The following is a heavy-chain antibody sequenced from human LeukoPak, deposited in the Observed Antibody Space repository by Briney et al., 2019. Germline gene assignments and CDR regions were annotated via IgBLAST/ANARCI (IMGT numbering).Heavy chain of an antibody. V-gene: IGHV3-23*01. Sequence: GGSLRLSCAASGFTFSSYAMSWVRQAPGKGLEGVSAISGSGGSTYYADSVKGRFTISRDNSKNTLYLQMNSLRAEDTAVYYCAKDYDILTGYSFDYWGQGTLVTVSS. CDR2: ISGSGGST. CDR1: GFTFSSYA. J-gene: IGHJ4*02. D-gene: IGHD3-9*01. CDR3: AKDYDILTGYSFDY.